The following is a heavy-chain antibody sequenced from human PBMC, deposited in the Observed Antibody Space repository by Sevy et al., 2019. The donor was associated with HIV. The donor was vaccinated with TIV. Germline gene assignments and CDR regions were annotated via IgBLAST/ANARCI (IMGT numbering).Heavy chain of an antibody. Sequence: GGSLRLSCAASGFTFSSYSMNWVRQAPGKGLEWVSSISSSSSYIYYADSVKGRFTISRDNAKNSLYLQMNSLRAEDTAVYYCETFLGYCSSTSCYEFDYWGQGTLVTVSS. CDR1: GFTFSSYS. J-gene: IGHJ4*02. CDR3: ETFLGYCSSTSCYEFDY. CDR2: ISSSSSYI. V-gene: IGHV3-21*01. D-gene: IGHD2-2*01.